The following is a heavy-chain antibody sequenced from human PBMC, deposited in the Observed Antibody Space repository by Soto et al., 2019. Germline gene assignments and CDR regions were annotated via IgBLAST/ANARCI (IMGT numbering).Heavy chain of an antibody. Sequence: QLQLQESGPGLVKPSETLSLTCTVSGGSISVNNYYWGWIRQTPGKGREWIGNIYYSGTTYSNPSLKSRLTMSVDTSKSQFSLNLNSVTAADTSVYYCARLPRYDFWTWGQGTLVTVSS. CDR2: IYYSGTT. V-gene: IGHV4-39*01. CDR3: ARLPRYDFWT. J-gene: IGHJ5*02. D-gene: IGHD3-3*01. CDR1: GGSISVNNYY.